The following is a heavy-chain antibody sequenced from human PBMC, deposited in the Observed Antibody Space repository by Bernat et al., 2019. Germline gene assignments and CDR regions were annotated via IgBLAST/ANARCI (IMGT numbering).Heavy chain of an antibody. CDR2: INPNSGGT. D-gene: IGHD5-12*01. CDR1: GFTFTDYY. Sequence: QVQLVQSGAEVKKAGASVKVSCKASGFTFTDYYMHWVRQAPVQGLEWMGRINPNSGGTNYAQKFQGRVTMTRDTSISTAYMELSRLRSDDTAVYYCARDSSGYSGYTDWVADYWGQGTLVTVSS. V-gene: IGHV1-2*06. J-gene: IGHJ4*02. CDR3: ARDSSGYSGYTDWVADY.